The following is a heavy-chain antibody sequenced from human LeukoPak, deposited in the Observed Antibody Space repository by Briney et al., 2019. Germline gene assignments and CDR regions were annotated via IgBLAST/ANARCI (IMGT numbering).Heavy chain of an antibody. CDR2: INSIFDTA. D-gene: IGHD6-19*01. CDR3: ARVGQYSSWGNYFDH. CDR1: GGTFSSYA. Sequence: SVKVSCKASGGTFSSYAISWVRQAPGQGLEWMGGINSIFDTANYAQKFQGRVTITADESTSTAYLELSSLRSEDPAVYYCARVGQYSSWGNYFDHWGQGTLVTVSS. J-gene: IGHJ4*02. V-gene: IGHV1-69*13.